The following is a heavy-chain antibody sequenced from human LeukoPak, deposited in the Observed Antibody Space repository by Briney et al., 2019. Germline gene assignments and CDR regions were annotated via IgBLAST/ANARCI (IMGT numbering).Heavy chain of an antibody. CDR1: GGSIDGFY. V-gene: IGHV4-59*01. Sequence: SETLSLTCTVSGGSIDGFYWMWIRQPPGKGPEWIGYIHYTGSTTYNPSLRGRVTMSVDTSKNQLSLNLTSVTAADTAVYYCARELRYSSGWYVAFDIWGQGTMVTVSS. CDR3: ARELRYSSGWYVAFDI. J-gene: IGHJ3*02. CDR2: IHYTGST. D-gene: IGHD6-19*01.